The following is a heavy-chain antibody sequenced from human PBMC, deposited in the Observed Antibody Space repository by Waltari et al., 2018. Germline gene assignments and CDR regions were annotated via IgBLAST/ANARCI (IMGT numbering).Heavy chain of an antibody. CDR2: INSKGNI. D-gene: IGHD2-8*02. CDR1: GGSFRGYY. J-gene: IGHJ6*02. Sequence: QVQLQQWGAGLLQPSETLSLTCAVYGGSFRGYYWGWVRQPPGKGLEWIAEINSKGNIKRNPSLRSRLTLLIDTSKSQLSLKINSVTAADTAVYYCVRLEDCTGPGGNCYSGDSFALDVWGQGTPVTVSS. CDR3: VRLEDCTGPGGNCYSGDSFALDV. V-gene: IGHV4-34*02.